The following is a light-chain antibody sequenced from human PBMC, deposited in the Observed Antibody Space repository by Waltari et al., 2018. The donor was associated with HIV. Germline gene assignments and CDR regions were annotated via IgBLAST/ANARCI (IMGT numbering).Light chain of an antibody. J-gene: IGLJ3*02. CDR2: DVN. CDR1: SRDVGAYNY. CDR3: CTYADKYTWV. Sequence: QSALTPPRQMSGSPGQSVTISSPGTSRDVGAYNYVSWDQQHPVKAPKLVIFDVNKRPSGVPDRFSGSKSGNTASLTISGLQAEDGADYYCCTYADKYTWVFGGGTKLGVL. V-gene: IGLV2-11*01.